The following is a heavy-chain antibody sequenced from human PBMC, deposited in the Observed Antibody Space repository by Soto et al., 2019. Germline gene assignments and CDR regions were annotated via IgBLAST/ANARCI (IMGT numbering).Heavy chain of an antibody. CDR3: VRHQRYSSGWYIDY. J-gene: IGHJ4*02. V-gene: IGHV4-39*01. CDR1: GGSINSANYY. D-gene: IGHD6-19*01. Sequence: QLQLQESGPGLVKPSETLSLTCTVSGGSINSANYYWGWIRQPPGKGVEWIGNVYYRGTTYYNPSLKGRVTISVDTSKNQFSLKLSSVTAADSAVFFCVRHQRYSSGWYIDYWGQGTPVTASS. CDR2: VYYRGTT.